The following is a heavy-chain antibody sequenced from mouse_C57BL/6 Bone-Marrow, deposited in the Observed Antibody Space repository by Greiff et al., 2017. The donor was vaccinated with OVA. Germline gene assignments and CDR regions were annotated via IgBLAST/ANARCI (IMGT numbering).Heavy chain of an antibody. D-gene: IGHD2-4*01. CDR2: FHPYNDDT. CDR1: GYTFTTYP. CDR3: ARPGDYDGDWFAY. J-gene: IGHJ3*01. Sequence: QVQLQQSGAKLVKPGASVKMSCKASGYTFTTYPIEWMKQNHGKSLEWIGNFHPYNDDTKYNEKFKGKATLTVEKSSSTVYLELSRLTSDDSAVYYCARPGDYDGDWFAYWGQGTLVTVSA. V-gene: IGHV1-47*01.